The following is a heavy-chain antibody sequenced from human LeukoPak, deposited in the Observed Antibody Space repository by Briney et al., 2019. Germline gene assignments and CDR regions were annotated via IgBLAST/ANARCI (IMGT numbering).Heavy chain of an antibody. Sequence: PSETLSLTCTVSGGSISSSSYYWGWIRQPPGKGLEWIGSIYHSGSTYYNPSLKSRVTISVDTSKNQFSLKVTSVTAADTAMYYCARSARPRGEFDYWGQGTLVTVSS. CDR1: GGSISSSSYY. J-gene: IGHJ4*02. V-gene: IGHV4-39*07. CDR3: ARSARPRGEFDY. CDR2: IYHSGST. D-gene: IGHD3-10*01.